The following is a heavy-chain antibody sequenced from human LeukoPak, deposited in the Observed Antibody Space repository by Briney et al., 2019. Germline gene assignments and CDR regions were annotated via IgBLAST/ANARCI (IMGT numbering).Heavy chain of an antibody. CDR3: AIGPRSGIGFDYYYGMDV. D-gene: IGHD3-3*01. V-gene: IGHV1-8*01. CDR2: MNPNSGNT. Sequence: GASVKVSCKASGYTFTSYDINWVRQATGQGLEWMGWMNPNSGNTGYAQKLQGRVTMTRNTSISTAYMELSSLRSEDTAVYYCAIGPRSGIGFDYYYGMDVWGQGTTVTVSS. J-gene: IGHJ6*02. CDR1: GYTFTSYD.